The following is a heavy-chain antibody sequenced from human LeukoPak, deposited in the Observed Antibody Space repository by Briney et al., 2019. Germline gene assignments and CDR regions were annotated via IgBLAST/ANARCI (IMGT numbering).Heavy chain of an antibody. CDR3: ARGLKVMGYYDSFSYYYYYMDV. D-gene: IGHD3-22*01. CDR1: GFTFSSYS. V-gene: IGHV3-21*01. Sequence: GGSLSLSCAASGFTFSSYSMNWVRQAPGKGLEWVSSISSSSSYIYYADSVKGRFTISRDNAKNSLYLQMNSLRAEDTAVYYCARGLKVMGYYDSFSYYYYYMDVWGKGTTVTVSS. J-gene: IGHJ6*03. CDR2: ISSSSSYI.